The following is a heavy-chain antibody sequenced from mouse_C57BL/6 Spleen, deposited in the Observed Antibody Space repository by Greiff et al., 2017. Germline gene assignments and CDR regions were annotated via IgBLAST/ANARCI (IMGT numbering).Heavy chain of an antibody. J-gene: IGHJ2*01. CDR1: GYSITSGYY. D-gene: IGHD2-4*01. CDR3: AIDYDGDYFDY. Sequence: EVKLMESGPGLVKPSQSLSLTCSVTGYSITSGYYWNWIRQFPGNKLEWMGYISYDGSNNYNPSLKNRISITRDTSKNQFFLKLNSVTTEDTATYYCAIDYDGDYFDYWGQGTTLTVSS. CDR2: ISYDGSN. V-gene: IGHV3-6*01.